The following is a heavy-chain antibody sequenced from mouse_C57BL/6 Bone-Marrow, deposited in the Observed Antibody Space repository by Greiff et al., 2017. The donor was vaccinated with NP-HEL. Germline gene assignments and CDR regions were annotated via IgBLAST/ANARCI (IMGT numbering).Heavy chain of an antibody. CDR2: ISYDGSN. D-gene: IGHD5-1*01. CDR1: GCSITSGYY. CDR3: ARDYLYYAMDY. J-gene: IGHJ4*01. V-gene: IGHV3-6*01. Sequence: EVQLQQSGPGLVKPSQSLSLTCSVTGCSITSGYYWNWIRQFPGNKLEWMGYISYDGSNNYNPSLKNRISITRDTSKNQFFLKLNSVTTEDTATYYCARDYLYYAMDYWGQGTSVTVSS.